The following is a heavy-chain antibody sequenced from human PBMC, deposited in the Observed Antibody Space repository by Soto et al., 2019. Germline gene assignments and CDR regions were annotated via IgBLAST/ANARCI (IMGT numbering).Heavy chain of an antibody. CDR3: ASLIAAEGYYADGMDV. CDR1: GDSVSSNSAA. CDR2: TYYRSKWYN. J-gene: IGHJ6*02. Sequence: PSQNLSLTCAISGDSVSSNSAAWNWIRQSPSRGLEWLGRTYYRSKWYNDYAVSVKSRITINPDTSKNQFSLQLNSVTPEDTAVYYCASLIAAEGYYADGMDVWGQGTTVTVSS. V-gene: IGHV6-1*01. D-gene: IGHD6-13*01.